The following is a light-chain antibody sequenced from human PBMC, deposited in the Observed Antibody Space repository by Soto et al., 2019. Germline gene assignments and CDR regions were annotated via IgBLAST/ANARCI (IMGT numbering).Light chain of an antibody. Sequence: EIVMTHSPATLSVSPCERAALSGRTSQSVSSNLAWYQQKPGQAPGLLIYGASTRATGIPARFSGSGSGTEFTLTISSLQSEDLAIYYCQEYSDWPTWTFGQGTKV. V-gene: IGKV3D-15*01. CDR2: GAS. J-gene: IGKJ1*01. CDR1: QSVSSN. CDR3: QEYSDWPTWT.